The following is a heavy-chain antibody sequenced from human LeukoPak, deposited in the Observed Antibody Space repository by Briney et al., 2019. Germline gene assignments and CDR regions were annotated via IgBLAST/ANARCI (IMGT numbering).Heavy chain of an antibody. J-gene: IGHJ4*02. D-gene: IGHD3-9*01. CDR2: INHSGST. CDR1: GGSISSYY. V-gene: IGHV4-34*01. CDR3: ARDYYDILTGYYSFDY. Sequence: SETLSLTCTVSGGSISSYYWSWIRQPPGKGLEWIEEINHSGSTNYNPSLKSRVTISVDTSKNQFSLKLSSVTAADTAVYYCARDYYDILTGYYSFDYWGQGTLVTVSS.